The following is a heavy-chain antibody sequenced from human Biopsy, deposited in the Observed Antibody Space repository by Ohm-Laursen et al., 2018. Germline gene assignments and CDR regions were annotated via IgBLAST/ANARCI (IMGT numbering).Heavy chain of an antibody. CDR1: GGTFSNYG. CDR3: ATKLTGYFHH. J-gene: IGHJ1*01. CDR2: NIPILGTG. Sequence: GASVKVSCKAPGGTFSNYGVNWVRQAPGQGLEWLGGNIPILGTGNYAQKFQDRVTVAADTSTSTATTELRSLRSDDTAMYYCATKLTGYFHHWGQGTLVIVSS. D-gene: IGHD3-9*01. V-gene: IGHV1-69*06.